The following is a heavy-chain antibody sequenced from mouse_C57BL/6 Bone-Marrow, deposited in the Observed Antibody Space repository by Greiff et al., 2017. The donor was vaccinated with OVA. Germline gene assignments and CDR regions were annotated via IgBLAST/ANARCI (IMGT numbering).Heavy chain of an antibody. V-gene: IGHV1-26*01. CDR3: ARSVPWLAY. CDR2: INPNNGGT. CDR1: GYTFTDYY. J-gene: IGHJ3*01. Sequence: VQLQQSGPELVKPGASVKISCKASGYTFTDYYMNWVKQSHGKSLEWIGDINPNNGGTSYNQKFKGKATLTVDKSSSTAYMELRSLTSEDAAVYYCARSVPWLAYWGQGTLVTVSA.